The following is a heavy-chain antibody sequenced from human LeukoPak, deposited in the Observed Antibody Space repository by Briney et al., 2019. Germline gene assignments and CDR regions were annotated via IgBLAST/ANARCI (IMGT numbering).Heavy chain of an antibody. V-gene: IGHV3-48*01. CDR3: ATGGGSLDY. J-gene: IGHJ4*02. CDR1: GFTFRNYA. D-gene: IGHD1-26*01. Sequence: GGSLRLSCAASGFTFRNYAMNWVRQAPGKGLEWVSYISSSSSTIYYADSVKGRFTISRDNAKNSLYLQMNSLRAEDTAVYYCATGGGSLDYWGQGTLVTVSS. CDR2: ISSSSSTI.